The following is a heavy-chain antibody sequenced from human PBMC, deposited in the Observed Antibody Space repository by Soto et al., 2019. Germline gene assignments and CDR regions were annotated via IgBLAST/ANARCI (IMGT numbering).Heavy chain of an antibody. CDR3: AKDGERLRRGHGMDV. CDR2: ISGSGGST. CDR1: GFTFSSYA. Sequence: PGGSLRLSCAASGFTFSSYAMSWVRQAPGKGLEWVSAISGSGGSTYYADSVKGRFTISRDNSKNTLYLQMNSLRAEDTAVYYCAKDGERLRRGHGMDVWGQGTMVTVSS. V-gene: IGHV3-23*01. D-gene: IGHD4-17*01. J-gene: IGHJ6*02.